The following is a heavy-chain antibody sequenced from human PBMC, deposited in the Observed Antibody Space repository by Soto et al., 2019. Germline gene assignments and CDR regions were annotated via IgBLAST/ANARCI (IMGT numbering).Heavy chain of an antibody. CDR2: ISGSAAVT. CDR1: GFAFGGYA. Sequence: EVQLLASGGGLIHPGGSLRLSCVASGFAFGGYAMNWVRETPGKGLEWVSAISGSAAVTAYADSVRGRFSISRDNSNNTLYLQLNILRVDDTAVYFCAKEAEERIAGAIFDSWGQGTLVTVSS. V-gene: IGHV3-23*01. CDR3: AKEAEERIAGAIFDS. D-gene: IGHD1-1*01. J-gene: IGHJ4*02.